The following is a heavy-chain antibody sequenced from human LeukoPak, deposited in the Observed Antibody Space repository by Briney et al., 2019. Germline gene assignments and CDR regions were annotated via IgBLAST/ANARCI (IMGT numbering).Heavy chain of an antibody. V-gene: IGHV4-38-2*01. J-gene: IGHJ4*02. CDR1: GYSISSAYY. CDR3: ASYPQWFPPDY. Sequence: ASETLSLTCAVSGYSISSAYYWGWIRPPPGKGLEWIGIIYHSGSTYYNPSLKRRITISIDTSKNQFSLKLSSVPAADTAVYYCASYPQWFPPDYWGQGTLVTVSS. D-gene: IGHD3-22*01. CDR2: IYHSGST.